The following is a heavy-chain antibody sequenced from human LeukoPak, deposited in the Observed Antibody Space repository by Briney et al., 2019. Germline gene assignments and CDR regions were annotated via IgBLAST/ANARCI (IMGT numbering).Heavy chain of an antibody. D-gene: IGHD2-8*02. CDR3: ARGLHCSGGLCLPDY. V-gene: IGHV4-59*08. CDR2: IYYSGST. CDR1: GGSISSYY. J-gene: IGHJ4*02. Sequence: SETLSLTCTVSGGSISSYYWSWIRQPPGKGLEWIGYIYYSGSTNYNPSLKSRVTISVDTSKNQFSLKLNSVTAADTAVYYCARGLHCSGGLCLPDYWGQGTLVTVSS.